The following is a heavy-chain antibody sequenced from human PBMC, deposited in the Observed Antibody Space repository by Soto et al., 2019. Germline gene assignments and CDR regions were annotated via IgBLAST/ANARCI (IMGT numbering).Heavy chain of an antibody. D-gene: IGHD2-2*02. Sequence: QGQLVESGGGVVHPGRSLRLSCAASAFTLSTHGMHWVRQAPGKGLEWVAVISYDGSNKYYADSVRGRFTISRDNSKNTLFLQMNSLRPEDTAVYYCARGAEYQLLDRDYFYGMDVWGQGTTVSVSS. V-gene: IGHV3-30*03. CDR1: AFTLSTHG. CDR3: ARGAEYQLLDRDYFYGMDV. J-gene: IGHJ6*02. CDR2: ISYDGSNK.